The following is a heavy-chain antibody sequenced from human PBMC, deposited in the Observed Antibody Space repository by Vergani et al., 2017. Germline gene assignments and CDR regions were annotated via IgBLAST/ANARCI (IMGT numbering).Heavy chain of an antibody. Sequence: VQLQESGPGLVKPPGTLSLTCAVSGVSIKSGFWWNWVRQPPGKGLEWIGSLDASGSTYYSPSLKSRVAISIDTSKNHFSLRLSSVTAADTAVYYCARHLRGYSYGVFDYWGQGREVTVSS. J-gene: IGHJ4*02. D-gene: IGHD5-18*01. CDR2: LDASGST. CDR1: GVSIKSGFW. CDR3: ARHLRGYSYGVFDY. V-gene: IGHV4-4*03.